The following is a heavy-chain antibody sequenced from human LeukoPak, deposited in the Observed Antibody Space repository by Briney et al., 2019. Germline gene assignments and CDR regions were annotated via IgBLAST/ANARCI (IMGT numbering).Heavy chain of an antibody. V-gene: IGHV4-34*01. CDR2: INHSGSA. D-gene: IGHD6-13*01. J-gene: IGHJ4*02. CDR3: ARLGLYTSSWYRFYSFDY. Sequence: SSETLSLTCVIHGGSSSDYSWSWLRQAPGTGLEWIGDINHSGSASYNPSPKTRLTMSVDTSKNQFSLKLSSVTAADTAVYYCARLGLYTSSWYRFYSFDYWGQGTLVTVSS. CDR1: GGSSSDYS.